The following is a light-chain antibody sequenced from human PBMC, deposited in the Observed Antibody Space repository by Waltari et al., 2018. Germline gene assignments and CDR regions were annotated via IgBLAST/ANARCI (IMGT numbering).Light chain of an antibody. J-gene: IGKJ3*01. Sequence: IQMTQSPSSLSASVGDRVTITCPASQDISNYLKWYQQKPGKAPKLPTYDASNVEAGVPSRFSGSGSGTDFTFTISSLQPEDIATYYCQQYDNLPLTFGPGTKVDIK. V-gene: IGKV1-33*01. CDR2: DAS. CDR1: QDISNY. CDR3: QQYDNLPLT.